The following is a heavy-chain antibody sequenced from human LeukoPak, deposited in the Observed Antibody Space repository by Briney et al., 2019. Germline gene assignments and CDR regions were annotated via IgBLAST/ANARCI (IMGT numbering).Heavy chain of an antibody. V-gene: IGHV1-8*01. D-gene: IGHD2-2*01. Sequence: GASVKVSCKASGYTFTSYDINWVRQATGQGLEWMGWMNPNSGNTGYAQKFQGRVAMIRNTSISTAYMELSSLRSEDTAVYYCARYCSSTSCHDAFDIWGQGTMVTVSS. J-gene: IGHJ3*02. CDR2: MNPNSGNT. CDR3: ARYCSSTSCHDAFDI. CDR1: GYTFTSYD.